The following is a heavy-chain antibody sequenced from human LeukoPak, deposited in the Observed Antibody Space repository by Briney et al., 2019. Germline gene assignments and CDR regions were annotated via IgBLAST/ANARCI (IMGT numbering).Heavy chain of an antibody. J-gene: IGHJ4*02. CDR1: GGSVSDYY. CDR3: ARHVLYCSSTSCGYSY. CDR2: IYYTGST. D-gene: IGHD2-2*01. V-gene: IGHV4-59*08. Sequence: SETLSLTCTVSGGSVSDYYWSWIRQSPGEGLEWIGYIYYTGSTSYNPSLRSRVTMSADTSKNQFSLKLSSVTAADTAVYYCARHVLYCSSTSCGYSYWGQGTLVTVSS.